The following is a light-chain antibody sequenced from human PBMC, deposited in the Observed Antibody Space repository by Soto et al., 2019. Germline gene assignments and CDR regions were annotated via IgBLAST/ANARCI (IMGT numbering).Light chain of an antibody. CDR1: QSVSSN. CDR2: GAS. J-gene: IGKJ1*01. Sequence: IVLTQSPATLSVSPGERATLSCRASQSVSSNLAWHQQRPGQAPRLLIYGASTRATGVPARFSGGGSGTEFTLTITSLQSEDFAVYWCQQYGSSGTFGQGTKVDIK. V-gene: IGKV3D-15*01. CDR3: QQYGSSGT.